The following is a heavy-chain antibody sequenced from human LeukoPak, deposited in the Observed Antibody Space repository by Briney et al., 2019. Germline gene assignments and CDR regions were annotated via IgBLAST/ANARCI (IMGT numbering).Heavy chain of an antibody. J-gene: IGHJ6*03. V-gene: IGHV3-48*03. CDR3: SRDATTAAGTVYMDV. CDR2: ISSSGSTI. CDR1: GFTFSSYE. D-gene: IGHD6-13*01. Sequence: GGSLRLSSAASGFTFSSYEMNWVRQAPGKGLEWVSYISSSGSTIYYADSVKGRFTISRDNAKNSLYLQMNSLRAEDTAVYYCSRDATTAAGTVYMDVWGRGTTVTISS.